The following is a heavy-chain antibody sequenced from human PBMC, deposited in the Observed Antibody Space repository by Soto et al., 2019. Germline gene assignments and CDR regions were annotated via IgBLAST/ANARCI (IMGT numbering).Heavy chain of an antibody. V-gene: IGHV3-21*01. CDR3: AGDGSAGSSHTN. Sequence: EVQLMESGGGLVKPGGSLRLSCAASGVGFSTYGMNWVRQAPGKGPEWVSSIDSSGRYVYYADSVEGRFTTSRDNAKNSPYLQMNSPRVEDPALFFCAGDGSAGSSHTNRGQGTLVTVSS. J-gene: IGHJ4*02. CDR2: IDSSGRYV. CDR1: GVGFSTYG. D-gene: IGHD2-2*01.